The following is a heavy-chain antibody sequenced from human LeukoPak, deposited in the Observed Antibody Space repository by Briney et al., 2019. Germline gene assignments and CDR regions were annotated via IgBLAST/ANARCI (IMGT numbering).Heavy chain of an antibody. CDR1: GFTFGDYT. CDR2: MRSKAYGRTI. CDR3: TKGSCSGGSCYSTS. Sequence: SLRLSCTASGFTFGDYTMNWVRQAPGKGLEWVGFMRSKAYGRTIEYAASVKGRFTISRDDSKSIAYLQLTSLKTEDTAVYYCTKGSCSGGSCYSTSWGQGTLVTVFS. V-gene: IGHV3-49*04. D-gene: IGHD2-15*01. J-gene: IGHJ5*02.